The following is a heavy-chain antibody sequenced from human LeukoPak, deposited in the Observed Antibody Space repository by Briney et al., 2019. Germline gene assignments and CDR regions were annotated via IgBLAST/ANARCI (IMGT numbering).Heavy chain of an antibody. CDR3: ARGLSQGY. J-gene: IGHJ4*02. CDR1: GGSFSGYY. Sequence: SETLSLTCAVYGGSFSGYYWSWIRQSPGKGLEWIGEINHSGSTNYNPSLKSRATISVDTSKNQFSLNLSSVTAAYTAVYYCARGLSQGYWGQGNLVTVSS. V-gene: IGHV4-34*01. CDR2: INHSGST.